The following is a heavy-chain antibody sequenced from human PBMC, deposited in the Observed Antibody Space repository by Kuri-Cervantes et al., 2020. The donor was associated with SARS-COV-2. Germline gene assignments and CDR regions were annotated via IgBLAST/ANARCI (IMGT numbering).Heavy chain of an antibody. J-gene: IGHJ4*02. CDR2: INPNSGGT. CDR1: GYTFTGYY. D-gene: IGHD6-6*01. V-gene: IGHV1-2*02. CDR3: ARRGIAARLVFDY. Sequence: ASVKVSCRASGYTFTGYYMHWVRQAPGQGLEWMGWINPNSGGTNYAQKFQGRVTMTRDTSISTSYMELSRLRSEDTAVYYCARRGIAARLVFDYWGQGTLVTVSS.